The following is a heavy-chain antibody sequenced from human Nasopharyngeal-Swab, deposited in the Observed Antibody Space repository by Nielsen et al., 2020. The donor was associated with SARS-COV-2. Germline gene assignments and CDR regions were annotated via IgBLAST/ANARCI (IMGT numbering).Heavy chain of an antibody. CDR3: ARAYRGITMIVGVFEYFDY. D-gene: IGHD3-22*01. Sequence: WIRQPPGKGLEWIGYIYYSESTYYNPSLKSRVTISVDTSKNQFSLKLSSVTAADTAVYYCARAYRGITMIVGVFEYFDYWGQGTLVTVSS. J-gene: IGHJ4*02. CDR2: IYYSEST. V-gene: IGHV4-30-4*01.